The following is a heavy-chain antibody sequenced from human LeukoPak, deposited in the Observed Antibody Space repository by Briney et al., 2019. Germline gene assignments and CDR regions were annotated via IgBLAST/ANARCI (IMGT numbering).Heavy chain of an antibody. CDR3: ARGADSGSYYDY. J-gene: IGHJ4*02. D-gene: IGHD1-26*01. Sequence: SVKVSCKASGGTFSSYAISWVRQAPGQGLEWMGGIIPIFGTANYAQKFQGRVTITADESTSTAYMELSSLRSEDTAVYYCARGADSGSYYDYWGQGTLVTVSS. V-gene: IGHV1-69*13. CDR1: GGTFSSYA. CDR2: IIPIFGTA.